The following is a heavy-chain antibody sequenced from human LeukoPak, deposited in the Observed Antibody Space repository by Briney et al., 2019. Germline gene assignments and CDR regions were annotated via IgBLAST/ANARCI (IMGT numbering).Heavy chain of an antibody. CDR3: ARDRSSGYSGSNDY. V-gene: IGHV3-48*03. Sequence: GGSLRLSFVASGFTFSSYDMNWVRQAPGKGLEWVSYISSSAGTMYYADSVKGRFTISRDNAKNSLYLQMNSLRAEDTAVYYCARDRSSGYSGSNDYWGQGTLLTVSS. CDR1: GFTFSSYD. J-gene: IGHJ4*02. CDR2: ISSSAGTM. D-gene: IGHD5-12*01.